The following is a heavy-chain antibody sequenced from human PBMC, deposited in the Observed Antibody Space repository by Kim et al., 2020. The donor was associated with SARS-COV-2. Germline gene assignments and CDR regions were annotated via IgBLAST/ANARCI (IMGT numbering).Heavy chain of an antibody. Sequence: ASVKVSCKASGYTFTSYYMHWVRQAPGQGLEWMGIINPSGGSTSYAQKFQGRVTMTRDTSTSTVYMELSSLRSEDTAVYYCARGGASWGLEGWFDPWGQGTLVTVSS. D-gene: IGHD2-2*01. CDR3: ARGGASWGLEGWFDP. CDR1: GYTFTSYY. J-gene: IGHJ5*02. CDR2: INPSGGST. V-gene: IGHV1-46*01.